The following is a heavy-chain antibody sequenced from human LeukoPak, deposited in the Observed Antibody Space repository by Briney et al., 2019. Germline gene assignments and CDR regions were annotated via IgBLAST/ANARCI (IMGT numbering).Heavy chain of an antibody. D-gene: IGHD6-6*01. CDR3: ATLRVYYYYGMDV. J-gene: IGHJ6*02. CDR2: IYYSGST. CDR1: GGSISSGDYY. Sequence: SETLSLTCTVSGGSISSGDYYWSWIRQPPGKGLEWIGYIYYSGSTYYNPSLKSRVTVSVDTSKNQFSLKLSSVTAADTAVYYCATLRVYYYYGMDVWGQGTTVTVSS. V-gene: IGHV4-30-4*01.